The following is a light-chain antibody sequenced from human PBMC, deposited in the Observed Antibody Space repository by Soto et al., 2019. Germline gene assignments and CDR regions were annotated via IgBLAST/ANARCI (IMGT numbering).Light chain of an antibody. J-gene: IGKJ1*01. CDR2: WAS. CDR3: QQYYDTPWT. Sequence: DLVLTRFPDSVAVSLDARATINCKSSQSVLYSPDRRNYLAWYQQKPGQPPKLLISWASSQESGVPDRFSGSGSGTDFALTISSLQAEDVAVYYCQQYYDTPWTFGQGTKVDI. CDR1: QSVLYSPDRRNY. V-gene: IGKV4-1*01.